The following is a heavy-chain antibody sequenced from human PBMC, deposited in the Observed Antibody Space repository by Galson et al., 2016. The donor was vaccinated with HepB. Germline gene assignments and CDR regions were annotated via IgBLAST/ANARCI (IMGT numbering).Heavy chain of an antibody. D-gene: IGHD6-6*01. Sequence: SLRLSCAASGFTFNGYWMTWVRQAPGKGLEWVANIKEDGSEKYYVDSVKGRFTISRDNAKNSLFLQMNSLRVEDTAVYYCARDLYTTSWSNYYYMDVWGKGTTVTVSS. CDR2: IKEDGSEK. V-gene: IGHV3-7*03. J-gene: IGHJ6*03. CDR3: ARDLYTTSWSNYYYMDV. CDR1: GFTFNGYW.